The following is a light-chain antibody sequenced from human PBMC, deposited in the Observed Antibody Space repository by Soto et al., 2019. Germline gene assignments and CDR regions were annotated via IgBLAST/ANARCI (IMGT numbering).Light chain of an antibody. Sequence: SVLTQPASVSGSPGQSITISCTGTSSDVGAYNFVSWHQQHPGKAPKLMIYDVNKRPSGVSHRFSGSKSGNTASLTISGLQADDEADYYCLSYAGSYNFVFGSGTKVTVL. J-gene: IGLJ1*01. CDR1: SSDVGAYNF. V-gene: IGLV2-14*03. CDR2: DVN. CDR3: LSYAGSYNFV.